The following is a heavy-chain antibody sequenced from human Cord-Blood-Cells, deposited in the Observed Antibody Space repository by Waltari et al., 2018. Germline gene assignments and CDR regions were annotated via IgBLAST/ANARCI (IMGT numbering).Heavy chain of an antibody. CDR1: GGSFRGYS. CDR2: ITHSGST. V-gene: IGHV4-34*01. J-gene: IGHJ4*02. D-gene: IGHD3-9*01. CDR3: ASGGVYYDILTGYYY. Sequence: QVQLQQWGAGLLKPSATLSLTCAVYGGSFRGYSWSCIRQPPGNGLGWIGEITHSGSTNYNPSLKSRVPISVDTSKNQFSLKLSSVTAADTAVYYCASGGVYYDILTGYYYWGQGTLVTVSS.